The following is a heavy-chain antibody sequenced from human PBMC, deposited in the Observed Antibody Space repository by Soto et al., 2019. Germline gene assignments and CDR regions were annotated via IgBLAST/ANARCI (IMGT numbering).Heavy chain of an antibody. D-gene: IGHD5-12*01. V-gene: IGHV1-69*12. CDR3: AGVVGGGYEPGDY. CDR2: IISMFGTP. Sequence: QVQLVQSGAGLKKPGSSVKVSCRASGATFSISVFNWVRQAPGQGLEWVVGIISMFGTPNYSQKFQGRVTITADESTSTGDMELNNQGSDDTAVYYCAGVVGGGYEPGDYGCQGTQATVSS. CDR1: GATFSISV. J-gene: IGHJ4*02.